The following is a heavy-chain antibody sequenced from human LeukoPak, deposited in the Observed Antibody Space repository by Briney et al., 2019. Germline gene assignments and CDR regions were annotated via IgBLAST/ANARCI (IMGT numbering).Heavy chain of an antibody. J-gene: IGHJ6*03. V-gene: IGHV3-21*01. Sequence: PGGSLRLSCAGSGVTLSRHNMNWFRQAPGKGLERVSSISSSSRHIFYADSVKGRFTISRDNAKNSLFLQMNSLRGEDTAVYYCARDAQWLVPEGYYYYMDVWGKGTTVTVSS. CDR3: ARDAQWLVPEGYYYYMDV. CDR2: ISSSSRHI. D-gene: IGHD6-19*01. CDR1: GVTLSRHN.